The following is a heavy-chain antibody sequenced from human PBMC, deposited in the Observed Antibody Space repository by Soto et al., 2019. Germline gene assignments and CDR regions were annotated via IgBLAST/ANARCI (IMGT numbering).Heavy chain of an antibody. J-gene: IGHJ4*02. V-gene: IGHV3-33*01. CDR3: ARAWITGTIDY. CDR1: GFTFSSYG. CDR2: IWYDGSNK. D-gene: IGHD1-20*01. Sequence: GGSLRLSCAASGFTFSSYGMHWVRQAPGKGLEWVAVIWYDGSNKYYADSVKGRFTISRDNSKNTLYLQMNSLRAEDTAVYYCARAWITGTIDYWGQGTLVTVSS.